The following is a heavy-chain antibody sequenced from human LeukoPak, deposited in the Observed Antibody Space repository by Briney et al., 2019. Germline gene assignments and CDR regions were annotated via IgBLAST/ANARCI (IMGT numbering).Heavy chain of an antibody. CDR2: IKSKTDGGTT. J-gene: IGHJ4*02. CDR3: TTDYPRDSTGY. V-gene: IGHV3-15*01. Sequence: PGGSLRLSCAASGFTLSHAWMTWVRQAPGKGLEWVGRIKSKTDGGTTLYAPPVNGRFSISRDDSEDTLYLQMNSLRTEDTAVYYCTTDYPRDSTGYWGQGTLVTVSS. D-gene: IGHD4-11*01. CDR1: GFTLSHAW.